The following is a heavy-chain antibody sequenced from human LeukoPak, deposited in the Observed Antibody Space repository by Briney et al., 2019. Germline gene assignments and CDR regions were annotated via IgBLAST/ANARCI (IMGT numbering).Heavy chain of an antibody. D-gene: IGHD1-7*01. Sequence: SQTLSLTCTVSGGSISSGGYYWSWIRQPPGKGLEWIGYIYHSGSTNYNPSLKSRVTISVDTSKKQFSLKLSSVTAADTAVYYCARARHNQGAVVLRTTAQYFDLWGRGTLVTVSS. V-gene: IGHV4-30-2*01. J-gene: IGHJ2*01. CDR2: IYHSGST. CDR3: ARARHNQGAVVLRTTAQYFDL. CDR1: GGSISSGGYY.